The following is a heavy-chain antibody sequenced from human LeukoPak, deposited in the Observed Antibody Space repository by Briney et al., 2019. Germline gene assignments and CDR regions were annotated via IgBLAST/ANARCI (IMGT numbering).Heavy chain of an antibody. Sequence: SATLSLTCTVAGGSINSYYWSWIRQPAGKGLEWVGRIYSSGSTNYNPSLKSRVSMSVDTSKNQFSLQLTSVTAPHTAVYYCARGGKATVVPMWGQGSLVTVSS. CDR3: ARGGKATVVPM. CDR2: IYSSGST. D-gene: IGHD4-23*01. J-gene: IGHJ4*02. V-gene: IGHV4-4*07. CDR1: GGSINSYY.